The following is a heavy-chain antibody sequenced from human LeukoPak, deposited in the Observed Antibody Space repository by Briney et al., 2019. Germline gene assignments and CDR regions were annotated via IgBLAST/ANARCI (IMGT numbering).Heavy chain of an antibody. CDR3: ARVMEGPTLEDYYYGMDV. D-gene: IGHD3-10*01. Sequence: PSETLSLTCTVSGGSISSYYWSWIRQPPGKGLEWIGYIYYSGSTNYNPSLKSRVTISVDTSKNQFSLKLSSVTAADTAVYYCARVMEGPTLEDYYYGMDVWGQGTTVTVSS. CDR2: IYYSGST. J-gene: IGHJ6*02. V-gene: IGHV4-59*01. CDR1: GGSISSYY.